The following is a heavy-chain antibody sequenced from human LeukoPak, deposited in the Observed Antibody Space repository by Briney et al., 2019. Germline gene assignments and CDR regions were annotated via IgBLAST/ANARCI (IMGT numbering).Heavy chain of an antibody. Sequence: ASVKVSCKASGYTFISYDINWVRQATGQGLEWMGWMNPNSGNTGYAQKFQGRVTMTTDTSTSTAYMELKSLRSDDTAVYYCARDLPDLTYYYNSSGLDYWGQGTLVTVSS. CDR3: ARDLPDLTYYYNSSGLDY. V-gene: IGHV1-8*01. CDR2: MNPNSGNT. D-gene: IGHD3-22*01. CDR1: GYTFISYD. J-gene: IGHJ4*02.